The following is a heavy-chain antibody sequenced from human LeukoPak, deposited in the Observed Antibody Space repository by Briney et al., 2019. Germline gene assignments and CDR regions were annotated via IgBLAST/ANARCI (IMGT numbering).Heavy chain of an antibody. J-gene: IGHJ4*02. V-gene: IGHV4-38-2*01. Sequence: SETLSLTCAVSGYSISSGYYWGWIRQPPGKGLEWIGSIYHSGSTYYNPSLKSRVTISVDTSKNQFSLKLSSVTAADTAVYYCARQGHSSCRTLYYFDYWGQGTLVTVSS. CDR2: IYHSGST. D-gene: IGHD6-6*01. CDR3: ARQGHSSCRTLYYFDY. CDR1: GYSISSGYY.